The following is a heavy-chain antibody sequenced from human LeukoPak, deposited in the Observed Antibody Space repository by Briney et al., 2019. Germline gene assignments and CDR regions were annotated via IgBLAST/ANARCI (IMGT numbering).Heavy chain of an antibody. V-gene: IGHV3-21*01. CDR3: ARAARNYDFWSGYY. Sequence: GGSLRLSCAASGFTFSTYSMNWVRQAPGKGLEWVSSISSSSSYIYYADSVKGRFTISRDNAKNSLYLQMNSLRAKDTAVYYCARAARNYDFWSGYYWGQGTLVTVSS. D-gene: IGHD3-3*01. CDR2: ISSSSSYI. J-gene: IGHJ4*02. CDR1: GFTFSTYS.